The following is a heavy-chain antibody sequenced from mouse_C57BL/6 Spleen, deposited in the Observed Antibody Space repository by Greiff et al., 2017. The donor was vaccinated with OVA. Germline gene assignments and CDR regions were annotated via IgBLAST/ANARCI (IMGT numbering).Heavy chain of an antibody. CDR2: IDPNSGGT. D-gene: IGHD1-1*01. CDR1: GYTFTSYW. J-gene: IGHJ1*03. V-gene: IGHV1-72*01. CDR3: ARSVLRLATGGYFDV. Sequence: QVQLQQPGAELVKPGASVKLSCKASGYTFTSYWMHWVKQRPGRGLEWIGRIDPNSGGTKYNEKFKSKATLTVDKPSSTAYMQLSSLTSEDSAVYYCARSVLRLATGGYFDVWGTGTTVTVSS.